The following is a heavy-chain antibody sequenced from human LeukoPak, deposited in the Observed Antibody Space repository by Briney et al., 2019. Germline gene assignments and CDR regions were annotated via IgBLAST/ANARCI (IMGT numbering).Heavy chain of an antibody. CDR3: AKDLYDFWSGYYTFFDY. Sequence: GGSLTLSCAASGFTFSSYGMHWVRQAPGKGLEGVAFIRYDGSKKYYPDSLKGRVTISRDNSKNTLYLQMNSLRAEDTAVYYCAKDLYDFWSGYYTFFDYWGQGTLVTVSS. CDR1: GFTFSSYG. V-gene: IGHV3-30*02. J-gene: IGHJ4*02. D-gene: IGHD3-3*01. CDR2: IRYDGSKK.